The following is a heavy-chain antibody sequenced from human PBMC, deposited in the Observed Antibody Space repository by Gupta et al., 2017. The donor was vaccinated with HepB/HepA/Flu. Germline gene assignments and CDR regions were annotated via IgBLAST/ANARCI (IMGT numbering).Heavy chain of an antibody. D-gene: IGHD6-19*01. V-gene: IGHV3-66*01. CDR3: ARDPVYSSGWRT. Sequence: EVQLVESGGGLVQPGGSVRLSCAASGFNVGRNYMSWVRQAPGKGLEWVSVIYSGGSTYYADSVKGRFTISRDNSKNTLYLQMNSLRAEDTAVYYCARDPVYSSGWRTWGQGTLVTVSS. CDR1: GFNVGRNY. J-gene: IGHJ5*02. CDR2: IYSGGST.